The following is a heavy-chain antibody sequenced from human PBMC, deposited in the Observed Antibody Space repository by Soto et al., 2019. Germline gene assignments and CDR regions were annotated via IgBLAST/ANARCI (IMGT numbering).Heavy chain of an antibody. V-gene: IGHV2-70*01. D-gene: IGHD3-22*01. CDR3: ARTPNYYDSSGLYYFDY. CDR1: GFSLSTSGMC. Sequence: GSGPTLVNPTQTLTLTCTFSGFSLSTSGMCVSWIRQPPGKALEWLALIDWDDDKYYSTSLKTRLTISKDTSKNQVVLTMTNMDPVDTATYYCARTPNYYDSSGLYYFDYWGQGTLVTVSS. J-gene: IGHJ4*02. CDR2: IDWDDDK.